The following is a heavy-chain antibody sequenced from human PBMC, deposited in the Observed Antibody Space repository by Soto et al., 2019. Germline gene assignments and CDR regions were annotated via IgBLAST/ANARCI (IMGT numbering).Heavy chain of an antibody. CDR3: ARGFPPVLTIFGVANLKGFYYMDV. Sequence: SETLSLTCAVYGGSLSGYYWSWIRQPPGKGLEWIGEINHSGSTNYNPSLKSRVTISVDTSKNQFSLKLSSVTAADTAVYYCARGFPPVLTIFGVANLKGFYYMDVWGKGTTVTVSS. J-gene: IGHJ6*03. CDR1: GGSLSGYY. CDR2: INHSGST. D-gene: IGHD3-3*01. V-gene: IGHV4-34*01.